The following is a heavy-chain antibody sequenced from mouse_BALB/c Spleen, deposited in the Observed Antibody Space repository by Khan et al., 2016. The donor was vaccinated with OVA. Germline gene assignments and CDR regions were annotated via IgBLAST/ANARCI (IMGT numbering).Heavy chain of an antibody. CDR3: VRDGAYHRNDGWFAY. CDR1: GYTFTSYT. J-gene: IGHJ3*01. V-gene: IGHV1-4*01. CDR2: INPSNGYT. D-gene: IGHD2-14*01. Sequence: QVQLQQSGAELARPGASVKMSCKASGYTFTSYTIHWIKLRPGQGLEWIGYINPSNGYTNYNQKFKDKATLTADKSSTTAYMELSSLTSDDSAVSTCVRDGAYHRNDGWFAYWGQGTLVTVSA.